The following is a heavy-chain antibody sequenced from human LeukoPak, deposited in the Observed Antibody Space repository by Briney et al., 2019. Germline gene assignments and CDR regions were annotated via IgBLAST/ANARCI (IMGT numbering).Heavy chain of an antibody. V-gene: IGHV3-7*01. CDR2: IKQDGSEK. CDR1: GFIFSNYW. D-gene: IGHD4-23*01. Sequence: GRSLRLSCAASGFIFSNYWMSWVRQAPGKGLEWVANIKQDGSEKYYVDSVKGRFTISRDNAKNSLYLQMNGLRAEDTALYYCTRGFGGTDYWGQGTLVTVSS. J-gene: IGHJ4*02. CDR3: TRGFGGTDY.